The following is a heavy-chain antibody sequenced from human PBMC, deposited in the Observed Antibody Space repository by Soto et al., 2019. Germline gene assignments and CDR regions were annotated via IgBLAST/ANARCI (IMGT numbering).Heavy chain of an antibody. CDR2: IIPIFGTA. Sequence: QVQLVQSGAEVKKPGSSVKVSCKASGGTFSSYAISWVRQAPGQGLEWMGGIIPIFGTANYAQKFQGRVTITADESTSTAYMELSSLRSEDTAVYYCTRAAPYSSGWPVGWFDPWGQGTLVTVSS. CDR1: GGTFSSYA. V-gene: IGHV1-69*12. CDR3: TRAAPYSSGWPVGWFDP. J-gene: IGHJ5*02. D-gene: IGHD6-19*01.